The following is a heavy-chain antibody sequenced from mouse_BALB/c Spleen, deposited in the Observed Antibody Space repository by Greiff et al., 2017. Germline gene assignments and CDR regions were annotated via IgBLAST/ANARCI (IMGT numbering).Heavy chain of an antibody. D-gene: IGHD1-1*02. CDR3: ARVGSSHIDY. CDR2: INPGSGGT. J-gene: IGHJ2*01. V-gene: IGHV1-54*03. Sequence: VQLQQSGAELVRPGTSVKVSCTASGYAFTNYLIEWVKQRPGQGLEWIGVINPGSGGTNYNQKFKGKATLTADKSSSTAYMQLSSLTSDDSAVYFCARVGSSHIDYWGQGTTLTVSS. CDR1: GYAFTNYL.